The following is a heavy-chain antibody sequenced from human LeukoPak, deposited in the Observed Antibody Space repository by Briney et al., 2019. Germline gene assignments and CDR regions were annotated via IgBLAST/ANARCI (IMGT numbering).Heavy chain of an antibody. CDR2: INHSGST. J-gene: IGHJ4*02. V-gene: IGHV4-39*01. CDR3: ARHRVYCSSTSCYTGRSPNFDY. Sequence: SETLSLTCTVSGGSISSSSYYWSWIRQPPGKGLEWIGEINHSGSTNYNPSLKSRVTISVDTSKNQFSLKLSSVTAADTAVYYCARHRVYCSSTSCYTGRSPNFDYWGQGTLVTVSS. CDR1: GGSISSSSYY. D-gene: IGHD2-2*02.